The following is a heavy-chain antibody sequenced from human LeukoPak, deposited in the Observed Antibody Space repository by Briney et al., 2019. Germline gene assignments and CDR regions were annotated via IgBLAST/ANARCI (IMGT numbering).Heavy chain of an antibody. V-gene: IGHV3-74*01. J-gene: IGHJ4*02. D-gene: IGHD2-2*01. CDR1: GFTFSSDW. CDR2: ITPDGSQT. CDR3: ARESAPAGLGD. Sequence: GGSLRLSCAASGFTFSSDWIHWVRQAPGKGPVWVSRITPDGSQTGYADSVRGRFTISRDNAKSTLFLQMISLRVEDTAIYYCARESAPAGLGDWGQGTLVTVST.